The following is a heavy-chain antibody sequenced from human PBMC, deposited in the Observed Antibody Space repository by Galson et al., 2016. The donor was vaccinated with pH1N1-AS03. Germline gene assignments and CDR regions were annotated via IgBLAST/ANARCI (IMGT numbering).Heavy chain of an antibody. V-gene: IGHV4-59*08. D-gene: IGHD6-19*01. Sequence: ETLSLTCTVSGGSISTHYWNWIRQSPGKGLEWIGYIYYSGHTKYNPSLESRVTISVDTSKNQFSLKLSSVTAADTAVYYCARSPRVISVAGTFPSRFDPWGQGKLVTVSS. CDR2: IYYSGHT. CDR3: ARSPRVISVAGTFPSRFDP. CDR1: GGSISTHY. J-gene: IGHJ5*02.